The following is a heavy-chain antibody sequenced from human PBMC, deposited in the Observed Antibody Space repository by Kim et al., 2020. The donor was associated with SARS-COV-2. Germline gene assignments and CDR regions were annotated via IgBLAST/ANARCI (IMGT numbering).Heavy chain of an antibody. CDR2: IIPIFGTA. D-gene: IGHD4-17*01. CDR3: ATTVGQSDWFDP. J-gene: IGHJ5*02. V-gene: IGHV1-69*13. CDR1: GGTFSSYA. Sequence: SVKVSCKASGGTFSSYAISWVRQAPGQGLEWMGGIIPIFGTANYAQKFQGRVTITADESTSTAYMELSSLRSEDTAVYYCATTVGQSDWFDPWGQGTLVTVSS.